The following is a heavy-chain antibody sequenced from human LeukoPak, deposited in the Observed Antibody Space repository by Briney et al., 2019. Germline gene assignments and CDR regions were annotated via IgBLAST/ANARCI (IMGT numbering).Heavy chain of an antibody. J-gene: IGHJ4*02. V-gene: IGHV3-30-3*01. Sequence: PGGSLRLSCAASGFTFSSYAMHWVRQAPGKGLEWVAVISYDGSNKYYADSVKGRFTISRGNSKNTLYLQMNSLRAEDTAVYYCARGHPYYYGSGSYSLEFDYWGQGTLVTVSS. CDR3: ARGHPYYYGSGSYSLEFDY. CDR1: GFTFSSYA. CDR2: ISYDGSNK. D-gene: IGHD3-10*01.